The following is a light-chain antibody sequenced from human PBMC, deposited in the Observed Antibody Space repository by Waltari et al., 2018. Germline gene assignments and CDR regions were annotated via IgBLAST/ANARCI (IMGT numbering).Light chain of an antibody. CDR2: GAS. Sequence: DIQMTQSPSSLSASVGARATLTCRASQSISYYLNWYQHKPGKAPKLLIYGASSLQSGVPSTFSGSGSGTDFTLTISSLQPEDFATYFCQQSFRTPYTFGQGTKLEIK. V-gene: IGKV1-39*01. J-gene: IGKJ2*01. CDR3: QQSFRTPYT. CDR1: QSISYY.